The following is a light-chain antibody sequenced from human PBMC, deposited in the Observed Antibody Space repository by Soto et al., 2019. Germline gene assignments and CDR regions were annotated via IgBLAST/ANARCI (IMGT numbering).Light chain of an antibody. CDR2: AAS. Sequence: DIQLTQSPSFLSASVGDRVTITCRASQDISSFLAWYQQKAGKAPKLLIFAASTLQSGVPSRFSGSGSGTEFTLTISSLQPEDFATYYCQQLKTYPRTFCQGTKLEIK. V-gene: IGKV1-9*01. CDR1: QDISSF. CDR3: QQLKTYPRT. J-gene: IGKJ2*01.